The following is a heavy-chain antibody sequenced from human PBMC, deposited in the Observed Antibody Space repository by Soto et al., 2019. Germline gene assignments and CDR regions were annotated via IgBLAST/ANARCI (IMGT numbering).Heavy chain of an antibody. J-gene: IGHJ4*02. CDR2: ITYDGGIK. V-gene: IGHV3-30*04. D-gene: IGHD3-16*01. CDR3: TRESPQGSSLTGEGGDFDH. CDR1: GFTFNNYP. Sequence: QVQLVESGGGVVQPGRSLRLSCAASGFTFNNYPLHWVRQAPGKGLEWVAFITYDGGIKCYADSVKGRFTISRDNSKNTLSLEIDNLRADDTAVYYCTRESPQGSSLTGEGGDFDHWGQGTLVTVSS.